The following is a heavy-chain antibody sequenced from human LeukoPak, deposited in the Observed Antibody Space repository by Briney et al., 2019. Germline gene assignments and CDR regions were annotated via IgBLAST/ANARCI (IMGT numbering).Heavy chain of an antibody. D-gene: IGHD5-12*01. CDR1: GFMFSSYA. CDR2: ISYDGSNK. Sequence: PGRSLRLSCAASGFMFSSYAMYWVRQAPGKGLEWVAVISYDGSNKYYADSVKGRFTISRDNSKNTLYLQMNSLRAEDTAVYYCARDYGGSGYDVYYGMDVWGQGTTVTVSS. V-gene: IGHV3-30*04. CDR3: ARDYGGSGYDVYYGMDV. J-gene: IGHJ6*02.